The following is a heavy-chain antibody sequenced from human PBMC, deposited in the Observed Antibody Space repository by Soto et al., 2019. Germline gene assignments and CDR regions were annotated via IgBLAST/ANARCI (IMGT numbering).Heavy chain of an antibody. D-gene: IGHD2-2*01. CDR1: GFTFSSYA. V-gene: IGHV3-30-3*01. Sequence: PGGSLILSCAASGFTFSSYAMHWVRQAPGKGLEWVAVISYDGSNKYYADSVKGRFTISRDNSKNTLYLQMNSLRAEDTAVYYCARAFAWVPQDYWGQGTLVTVSS. CDR2: ISYDGSNK. J-gene: IGHJ4*02. CDR3: ARAFAWVPQDY.